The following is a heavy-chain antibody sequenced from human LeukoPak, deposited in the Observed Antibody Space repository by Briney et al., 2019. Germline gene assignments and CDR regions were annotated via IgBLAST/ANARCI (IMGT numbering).Heavy chain of an antibody. CDR3: AREPYYDILTGYRPIDRKSNWFDP. V-gene: IGHV1-69*06. CDR1: GGTFSSYA. Sequence: SVKVSCKASGGTFSSYAISWVRQAPGQGLEWMGGIIPIFGTANYAQKFQGRVTITADKSTSTAYMELSSLRSEDTAVYYCAREPYYDILTGYRPIDRKSNWFDPWGQGTLVTVSS. CDR2: IIPIFGTA. D-gene: IGHD3-9*01. J-gene: IGHJ5*02.